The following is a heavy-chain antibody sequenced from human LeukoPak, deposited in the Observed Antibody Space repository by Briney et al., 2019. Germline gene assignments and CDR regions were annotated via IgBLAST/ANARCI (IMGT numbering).Heavy chain of an antibody. CDR3: ARGTGFTFGGVRNPNFDY. J-gene: IGHJ4*02. V-gene: IGHV1-8*01. Sequence: GASVKVSCKASGYTFTNYDINWVRQATGQGLEWMGWMNPNSGNTGYAQKFQGRVTMTRHTSISTAYMELSSLRSEDTAVYYCARGTGFTFGGVRNPNFDYWGQGTLVTVSS. D-gene: IGHD3-16*01. CDR2: MNPNSGNT. CDR1: GYTFTNYD.